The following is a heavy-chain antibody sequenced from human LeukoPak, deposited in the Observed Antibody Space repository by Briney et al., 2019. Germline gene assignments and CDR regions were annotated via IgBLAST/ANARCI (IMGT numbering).Heavy chain of an antibody. CDR1: GYTFTGYY. CDR3: ARVRRAARPVGAFDI. CDR2: INPNSGGT. V-gene: IGHV1-2*06. Sequence: ASVKVSCKDSGYTFTGYYMHWVRQAPGQGLEWMGRINPNSGGTNYAQKFQGRVTMTRDTSISTAYMELSRLRSDDTAVYYCARVRRAARPVGAFDIWGQGTMVTVSS. D-gene: IGHD6-6*01. J-gene: IGHJ3*02.